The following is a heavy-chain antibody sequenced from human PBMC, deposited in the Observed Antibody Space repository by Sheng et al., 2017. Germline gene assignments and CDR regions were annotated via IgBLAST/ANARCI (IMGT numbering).Heavy chain of an antibody. CDR3: VRDQDYDNSGYYSFEY. CDR1: GFTFSSYV. D-gene: IGHD3-22*01. CDR2: ISKDGTYK. V-gene: IGHV3-30*04. Sequence: QVQLVESGGGVVRSGTSLRLSCAASGFTFSSYVLHWVRQAPGKGLEWVAIISKDGTYKYTADSVKGRFTTSRDNSKNTLYLHIEGLRADDTAIYYCVRDQDYDNSGYYSFEYWGQGTLVIVST. J-gene: IGHJ4*02.